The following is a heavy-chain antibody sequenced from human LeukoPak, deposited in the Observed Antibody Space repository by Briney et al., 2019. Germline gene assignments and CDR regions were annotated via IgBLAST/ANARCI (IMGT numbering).Heavy chain of an antibody. Sequence: GGSLRLSCAASGFTFSSYGMHWVRQAPGKGLEWVAVIWYDGSNKYYADSVKGRSTISRDNSKNTLYLQMNSLRAEDTAVYYCAREGVTMVRGALLFDYWGQGTLVTVSS. CDR1: GFTFSSYG. CDR3: AREGVTMVRGALLFDY. D-gene: IGHD3-10*01. J-gene: IGHJ4*02. V-gene: IGHV3-33*01. CDR2: IWYDGSNK.